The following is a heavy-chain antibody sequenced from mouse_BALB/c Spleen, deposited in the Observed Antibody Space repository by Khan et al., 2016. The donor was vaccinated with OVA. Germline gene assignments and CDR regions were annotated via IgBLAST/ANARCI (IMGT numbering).Heavy chain of an antibody. CDR3: TSHFTGSFAY. D-gene: IGHD4-1*01. Sequence: EVELVESGRDLVKPGGSLKLSCAASGFTFSSYSMSWVRQTPDKRLEWVATISSGGDYTYYPDSVKGRFTISRDNAKNTLYLQMSSLESEDTDVDYCTSHFTGSFAYWGQGTLVTVSA. J-gene: IGHJ3*01. V-gene: IGHV5-6*01. CDR1: GFTFSSYS. CDR2: ISSGGDYT.